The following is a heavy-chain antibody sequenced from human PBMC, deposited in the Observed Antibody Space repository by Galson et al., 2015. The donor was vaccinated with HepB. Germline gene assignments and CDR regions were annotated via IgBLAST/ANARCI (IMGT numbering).Heavy chain of an antibody. CDR1: GYTFTTYG. D-gene: IGHD4-17*01. CDR3: ARGGLHDYGDYRDDY. CDR2: ISAYNGNT. Sequence: SVKVSCKASGYTFTTYGITWVRQAPGQGLEWMGWISAYNGNTNYVQKLQGRVTMTTDTSTTTAYMELRSLRSDDTAVYYCARGGLHDYGDYRDDYWGQGTLVTVSS. J-gene: IGHJ4*02. V-gene: IGHV1-18*01.